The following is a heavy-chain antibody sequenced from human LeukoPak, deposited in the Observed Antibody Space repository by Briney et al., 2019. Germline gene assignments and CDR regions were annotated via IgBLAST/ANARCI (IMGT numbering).Heavy chain of an antibody. V-gene: IGHV5-51*01. D-gene: IGHD3-22*01. CDR1: GYSFTSYW. Sequence: GESLKISCKGSGYSFTSYWIGWVRQMPGKGPEWMGIIYPGDSDTRYSPSFQGQVTISADKSISTAYLQWSSLKASDTAMYYCARMGGSSGYPPFFDYWGQGTLVTVSS. CDR2: IYPGDSDT. J-gene: IGHJ4*02. CDR3: ARMGGSSGYPPFFDY.